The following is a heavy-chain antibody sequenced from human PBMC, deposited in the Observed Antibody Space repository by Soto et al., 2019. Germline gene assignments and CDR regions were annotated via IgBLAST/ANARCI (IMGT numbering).Heavy chain of an antibody. D-gene: IGHD4-17*01. V-gene: IGHV3-23*01. J-gene: IGHJ3*01. CDR2: ISGSGDNT. CDR3: ATLYANAFDV. Sequence: GGSLRLSCAASGFTFNSYAMTWVRQAPGKGLESVSVISGSGDNTYYADSVKGRFTISRDNSKNTLYLQMNTLRAEDTAVYYCATLYANAFDVWGQGTMVTVSS. CDR1: GFTFNSYA.